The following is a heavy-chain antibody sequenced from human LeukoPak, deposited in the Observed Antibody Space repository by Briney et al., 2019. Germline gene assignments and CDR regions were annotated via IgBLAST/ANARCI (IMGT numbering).Heavy chain of an antibody. V-gene: IGHV3-23*01. CDR1: GFTFSSYS. CDR3: ARGYCSTGSCQYSFDY. CDR2: ISGSGVRT. D-gene: IGHD2-15*01. Sequence: GGSLRLSCAASGFTFSSYSMSWVRQAPGKGLEWVSAISGSGVRTHYGDSVKGRFTISRDNSKNTVNLQVDSLRAEDTATYYCARGYCSTGSCQYSFDYWGQETLVTVSS. J-gene: IGHJ4*02.